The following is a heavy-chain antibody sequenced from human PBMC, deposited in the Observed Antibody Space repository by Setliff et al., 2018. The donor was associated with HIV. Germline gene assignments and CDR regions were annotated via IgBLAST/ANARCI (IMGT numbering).Heavy chain of an antibody. J-gene: IGHJ5*02. CDR3: ATCRHRPSNWFDP. Sequence: SETLSLTCTVSGYPISSGYYWGWIRQPPGKGLEWIGSIYHSGTTYYNPSLKSRVTISVDTSKNQFSLKLSSATAADTAVYYCATCRHRPSNWFDPWGQGTVVTVSS. CDR1: GYPISSGYY. CDR2: IYHSGTT. V-gene: IGHV4-38-2*02.